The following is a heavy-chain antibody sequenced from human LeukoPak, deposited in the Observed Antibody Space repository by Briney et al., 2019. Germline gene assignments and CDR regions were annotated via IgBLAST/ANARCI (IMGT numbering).Heavy chain of an antibody. CDR1: GGTFSSYA. V-gene: IGHV1-69*05. CDR3: ARDRGVVTPLLYYYYGMDV. D-gene: IGHD4-23*01. CDR2: IIPIFGTA. Sequence: ASVKVSCKASGGTFSSYAISWVRQAPGQGLEWMGGIIPIFGTANYAQKFQGRATITTDESTSTAYMELSSLRSEDTAVYYCARDRGVVTPLLYYYYGMDVWGQGTTVTVSS. J-gene: IGHJ6*02.